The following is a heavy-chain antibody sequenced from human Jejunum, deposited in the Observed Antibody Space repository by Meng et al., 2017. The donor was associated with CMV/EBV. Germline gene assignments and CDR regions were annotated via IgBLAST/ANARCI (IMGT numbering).Heavy chain of an antibody. CDR2: IKSKADGEAA. D-gene: IGHD6-19*01. V-gene: IGHV3-15*01. Sequence: LPFPQTWMSWVRQAPGKGLEWVGRIKSKADGEAAEYSASVRGRFTISRDDSENTLYLQMNSLDIEDTGVYYCATGERQWQLLFDCWGQGTLVTVS. J-gene: IGHJ4*02. CDR3: ATGERQWQLLFDC. CDR1: LPFPQTW.